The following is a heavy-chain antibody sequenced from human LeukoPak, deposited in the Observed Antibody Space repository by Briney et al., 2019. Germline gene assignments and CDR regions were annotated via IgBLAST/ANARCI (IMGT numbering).Heavy chain of an antibody. J-gene: IGHJ4*02. CDR1: GFTFSTYW. CDR2: VDYDGINT. CDR3: GSSEITGPLVRPA. Sequence: GGSLRLSCAASGFTFSTYWMHWVRQAPGKGLVWVSRVDYDGINTYYADSVKGRFTISRDNAKNTMYLQMTSLRVEDTAVYYCGSSEITGPLVRPAWGQGTLVTVFS. V-gene: IGHV3-74*01. D-gene: IGHD1-14*01.